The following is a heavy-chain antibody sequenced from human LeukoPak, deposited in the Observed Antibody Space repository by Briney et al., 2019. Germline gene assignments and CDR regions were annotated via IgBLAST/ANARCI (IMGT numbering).Heavy chain of an antibody. V-gene: IGHV4-4*07. CDR3: ARDFRYYYGSGTYHNAYGMDV. CDR2: IYNYGST. Sequence: SETLSLTCTVSGGSISSYYWSWIRQTAGKVLEWIGRIYNYGSTNYNPSLKSRVTLSEDTSKNQFSLKLSSVTAADTAVYYCARDFRYYYGSGTYHNAYGMDVWGQGTTVTVSS. J-gene: IGHJ6*02. CDR1: GGSISSYY. D-gene: IGHD3-10*01.